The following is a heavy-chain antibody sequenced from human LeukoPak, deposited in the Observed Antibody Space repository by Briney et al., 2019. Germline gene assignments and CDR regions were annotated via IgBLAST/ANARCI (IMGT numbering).Heavy chain of an antibody. Sequence: SETLSLTCTVSGGSISSYYWSWIRQPPGKGLEWIGYIYYSGSTNYNPSLKSRVTISVDTSKNQFSLKLSSATAADTAVYYCARRSIAAAGNWFDPWGQGTLVTVSS. J-gene: IGHJ5*02. CDR1: GGSISSYY. CDR2: IYYSGST. CDR3: ARRSIAAAGNWFDP. D-gene: IGHD6-13*01. V-gene: IGHV4-59*08.